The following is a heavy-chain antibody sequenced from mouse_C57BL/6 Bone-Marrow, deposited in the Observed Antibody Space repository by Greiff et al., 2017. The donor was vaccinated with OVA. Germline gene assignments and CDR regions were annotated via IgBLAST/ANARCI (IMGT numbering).Heavy chain of an antibody. CDR1: GFTFSSYA. J-gene: IGHJ2*01. CDR2: ISDGGSYT. V-gene: IGHV5-4*03. CDR3: ARKTIDFDY. Sequence: EVKLMESGGGLVKPGGSLKLSCAASGFTFSSYAMSWVRQTPEKRLEWVATISDGGSYTYYPDNVKGRFTISRDNAKNNLYLQMSHLKSEDTAMYYCARKTIDFDYWGQGTTLTVSS. D-gene: IGHD1-1*02.